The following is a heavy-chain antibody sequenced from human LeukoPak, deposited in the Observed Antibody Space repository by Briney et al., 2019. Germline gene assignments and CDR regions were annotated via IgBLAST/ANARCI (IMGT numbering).Heavy chain of an antibody. Sequence: GGSLRLSCAASGFTFSSYWMGWVRQAPGKGLEWVANIKQDGSEKYYVDSVKGRFTISRDNAKNSLYLQMNSLRAEDTAVYYCARKQQLVPWYFDYWGQGTLVTVSS. D-gene: IGHD6-13*01. CDR3: ARKQQLVPWYFDY. CDR1: GFTFSSYW. J-gene: IGHJ4*02. CDR2: IKQDGSEK. V-gene: IGHV3-7*01.